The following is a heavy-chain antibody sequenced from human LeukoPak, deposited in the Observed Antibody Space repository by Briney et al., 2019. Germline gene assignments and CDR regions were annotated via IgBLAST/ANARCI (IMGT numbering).Heavy chain of an antibody. V-gene: IGHV3-49*03. CDR3: TRYSGRTDY. J-gene: IGHJ4*02. CDR2: VRSKTFGGTT. Sequence: GGSLRLSCTSSGLTFGTYAVSWSRQAPGKGLEWVAFVRSKTFGGTTEYAASVEGRFTISRDDSKSIAYLQMNSLKTEDTAVYYCTRYSGRTDYWGQGTLVTVSS. D-gene: IGHD5-18*01. CDR1: GLTFGTYA.